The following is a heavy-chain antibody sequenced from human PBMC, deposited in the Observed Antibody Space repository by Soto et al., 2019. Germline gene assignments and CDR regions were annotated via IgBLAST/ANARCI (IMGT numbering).Heavy chain of an antibody. D-gene: IGHD4-17*01. Sequence: SETLSLTCAVSGGSISSSNWWSWVRQPPGKGLEWIGEIYHSGSTNYNPSLKSRVTISVDKSKNQFSLKLSSVTAADTAVYYCARLPDGDYGDYVPFQHWGQGTLVTVSS. J-gene: IGHJ1*01. V-gene: IGHV4-4*02. CDR2: IYHSGST. CDR1: GGSISSSNW. CDR3: ARLPDGDYGDYVPFQH.